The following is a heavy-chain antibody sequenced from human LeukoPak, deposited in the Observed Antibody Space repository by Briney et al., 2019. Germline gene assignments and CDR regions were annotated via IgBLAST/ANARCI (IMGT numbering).Heavy chain of an antibody. Sequence: PGGSLRLFCAASGFTFSTFAMIWVRQSPGKGLEWVSSIFPSGGEIHYAVSVRGRFTISRDNYKSTLSLQMNSLRVEDTAIYYCATYRQVLLPFESWGQGTLVTVSS. J-gene: IGHJ4*02. CDR1: GFTFSTFA. V-gene: IGHV3-23*01. D-gene: IGHD2-8*02. CDR2: IFPSGGEI. CDR3: ATYRQVLLPFES.